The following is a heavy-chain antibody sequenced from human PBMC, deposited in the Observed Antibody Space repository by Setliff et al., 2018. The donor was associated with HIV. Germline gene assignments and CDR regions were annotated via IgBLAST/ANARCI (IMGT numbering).Heavy chain of an antibody. V-gene: IGHV1-18*01. CDR2: IGTYNGDT. J-gene: IGHJ6*03. D-gene: IGHD3-10*01. Sequence: ASVKVSCKASGYTFTSSGITWVRQAPGQGLEWMGWIGTYNGDTNYAQKFQGRVTMTTDTTTSTAYMELRSLISDDTAVYYCAREGLWFGDRGYYMDVWGTGTAVTVSS. CDR1: GYTFTSSG. CDR3: AREGLWFGDRGYYMDV.